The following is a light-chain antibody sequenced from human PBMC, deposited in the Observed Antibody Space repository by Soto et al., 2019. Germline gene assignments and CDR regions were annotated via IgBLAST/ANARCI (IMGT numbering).Light chain of an antibody. V-gene: IGLV2-14*01. CDR1: SCDVGGYNY. CDR2: DVS. J-gene: IGLJ2*01. CDR3: SSYTSGSTLV. Sequence: QSALTQPASVSGSPGQSITISCTGTSCDVGGYNYVSCNQQHPGKAPKLMIYDVSNRTSGVSNRFSGSKSGNTASRTISGFQGEEEAYYYCSSYTSGSTLVFGGGTKLTVL.